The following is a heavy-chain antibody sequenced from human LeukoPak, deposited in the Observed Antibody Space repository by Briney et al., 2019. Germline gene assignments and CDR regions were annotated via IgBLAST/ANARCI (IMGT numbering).Heavy chain of an antibody. CDR3: ARRDYYYYMDV. J-gene: IGHJ6*03. CDR2: IYYSGRT. CDR1: GYSISNGYY. V-gene: IGHV4-38-2*02. Sequence: TSETLSLTCTVSGYSISNGYYWAWIRPPPGKGLEWIGNIYYSGRTDYNPSLKSRVTISVDTSKNQFSLKVRSVTAADTAVYYCARRDYYYYMDVRGKGTTVTVSS.